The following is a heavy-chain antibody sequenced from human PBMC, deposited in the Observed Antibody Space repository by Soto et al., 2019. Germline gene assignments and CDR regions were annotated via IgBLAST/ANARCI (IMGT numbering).Heavy chain of an antibody. Sequence: QVQLVQSGAEVKKPGSSVKVSCKASGGTFSSYTISWVRQAPGQVLEWMGRIIPILGIANYAQKFQGRVTITADKSTSTAYMALSRLRSEDTAVYYCARDNKPVADDAFDIWGQGTMLTVSS. J-gene: IGHJ3*02. CDR3: ARDNKPVADDAFDI. CDR2: IIPILGIA. D-gene: IGHD6-19*01. CDR1: GGTFSSYT. V-gene: IGHV1-69*08.